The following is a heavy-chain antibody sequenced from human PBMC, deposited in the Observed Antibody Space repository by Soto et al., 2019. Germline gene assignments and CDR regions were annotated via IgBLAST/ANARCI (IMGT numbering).Heavy chain of an antibody. D-gene: IGHD2-15*01. Sequence: EVQLLESGGGLVQPGGSLRLSCGASGITFSNYVMSWVRQAPGKGLEWVSGISGSGGSTYYADSVKGRFTISRDNSKNTLYLQMDSLRAEDTAVYYCAKEGTWYLYYWGQGTLVTVSS. CDR1: GITFSNYV. CDR2: ISGSGGST. V-gene: IGHV3-23*01. J-gene: IGHJ4*02. CDR3: AKEGTWYLYY.